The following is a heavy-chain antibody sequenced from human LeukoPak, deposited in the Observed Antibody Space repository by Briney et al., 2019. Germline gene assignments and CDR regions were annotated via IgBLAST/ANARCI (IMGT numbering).Heavy chain of an antibody. CDR1: GGSISSYY. CDR3: ATFRYGLDV. V-gene: IGHV4-59*08. J-gene: IGHJ6*02. Sequence: KASETLSLTCTVSGGSISSYYWSWIRQPPGKGLEWIGYIYYSGTTNYNPSLKSRVSISIDTSKNHFSLKLISVTAADTAVYYCATFRYGLDVWGQGTTVTVSS. CDR2: IYYSGTT.